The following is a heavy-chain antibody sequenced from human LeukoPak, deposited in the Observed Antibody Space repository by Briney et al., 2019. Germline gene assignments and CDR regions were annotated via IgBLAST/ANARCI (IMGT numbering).Heavy chain of an antibody. D-gene: IGHD3-10*01. CDR2: ISSSSSYI. CDR1: GFTFSSYA. V-gene: IGHV3-21*01. Sequence: GGSLRLSCAASGFTFSSYAMHWVRQAPGKGLEWVSSISSSSSYIYYADSVKGRFTISRDNAKNSLYLQMNSLRAEDTAVYYCARLHGSGSYLNWGQGTLVTVSS. J-gene: IGHJ4*02. CDR3: ARLHGSGSYLN.